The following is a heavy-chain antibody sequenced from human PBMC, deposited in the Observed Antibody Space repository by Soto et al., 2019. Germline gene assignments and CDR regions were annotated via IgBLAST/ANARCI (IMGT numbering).Heavy chain of an antibody. D-gene: IGHD6-19*01. CDR1: GFSFSSYA. CDR2: ISGSGGST. CDR3: AKDSGSWPYYSDY. J-gene: IGHJ4*02. V-gene: IGHV3-23*01. Sequence: EVQLLESGEGLVQPGRSLRLSCAASGFSFSSYAMNWVREAPGKGLEWVSAISGSGGSTYYADSVKGRFIISRDISKNTLNLQMNTLRAEDTAVYYCAKDSGSWPYYSDYWGQGTLVTVSS.